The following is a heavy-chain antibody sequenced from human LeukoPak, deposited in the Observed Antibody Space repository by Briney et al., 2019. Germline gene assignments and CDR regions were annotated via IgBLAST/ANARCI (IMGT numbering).Heavy chain of an antibody. Sequence: PGGSLRLSCAASGFTFTSYSMNWVRQAPGKGLEWVSTISGGGSSTYYADSVRGRFTISRDNSKNTLYLQMNSLRAEDTALYYCAKDFVRYNIQFDYWGQGALVTVSS. J-gene: IGHJ4*02. D-gene: IGHD1-1*01. CDR1: GFTFTSYS. V-gene: IGHV3-23*01. CDR2: ISGGGSST. CDR3: AKDFVRYNIQFDY.